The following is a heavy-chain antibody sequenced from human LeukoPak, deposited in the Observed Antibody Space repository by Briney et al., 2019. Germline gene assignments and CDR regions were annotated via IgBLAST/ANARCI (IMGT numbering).Heavy chain of an antibody. J-gene: IGHJ4*02. CDR2: VSNGGGHI. CDR1: GFTFDDYY. V-gene: IGHV3-11*01. D-gene: IGHD3-16*02. CDR3: ARGFSSYPAE. Sequence: GGSLRLSCAASGFTFDDYYMSWIRQAPGEGLDWVSYVSNGGGHISYADSVKGRFTISRDNTKNSLYLHIDSVRADDTAVYYCARGFSSYPAEWGQGTLVTISS.